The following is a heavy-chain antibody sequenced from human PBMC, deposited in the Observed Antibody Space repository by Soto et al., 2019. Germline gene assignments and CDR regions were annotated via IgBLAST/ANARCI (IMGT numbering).Heavy chain of an antibody. D-gene: IGHD2-15*01. CDR2: INHSGST. CDR3: GRGSKEICSGGSCYNNYYYYMDV. Sequence: SETLSLTCAVYGGSFSGYYWSWIRQPPGKGLEWIGEINHSGSTNYNPSLKSRVTISVDTSKNQFSLKLSSVNAADTAWYYCGRGSKEICSGGSCYNNYYYYMDVWGKGTRVTVS. J-gene: IGHJ6*03. V-gene: IGHV4-34*01. CDR1: GGSFSGYY.